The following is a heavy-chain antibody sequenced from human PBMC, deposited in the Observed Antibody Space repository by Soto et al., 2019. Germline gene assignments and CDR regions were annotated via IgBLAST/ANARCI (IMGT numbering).Heavy chain of an antibody. Sequence: QLQLQESGPGLVKPSETLSLTCTVSGGSISSGTYSWGWIRQPPGKGLEWIGNSYFTGNTHYNPSLNSRVSMSVDTSKSQFSLSLSSVTAADTAVYSCARHRTGYSSSWLDYWGQGTLVTVSS. CDR2: SYFTGNT. J-gene: IGHJ4*02. D-gene: IGHD6-13*01. V-gene: IGHV4-39*01. CDR3: ARHRTGYSSSWLDY. CDR1: GGSISSGTYS.